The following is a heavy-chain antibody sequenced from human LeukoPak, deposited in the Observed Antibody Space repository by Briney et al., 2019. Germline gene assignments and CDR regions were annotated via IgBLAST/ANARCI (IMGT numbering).Heavy chain of an antibody. J-gene: IGHJ4*02. Sequence: GRSLRLCRAASGFTFSTYLMSWVRHAPGKGLELLAKIKQDGSEKNYVDSVKVRFTISRDNAKNSLYLQMNSLRAEDTAVYYCARGDRYGSGSAEFYFDYWGQGTLVTVSS. CDR1: GFTFSTYL. V-gene: IGHV3-7*05. CDR2: IKQDGSEK. CDR3: ARGDRYGSGSAEFYFDY. D-gene: IGHD3-10*01.